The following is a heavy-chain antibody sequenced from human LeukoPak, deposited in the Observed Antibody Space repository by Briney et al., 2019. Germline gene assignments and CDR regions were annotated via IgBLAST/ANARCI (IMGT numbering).Heavy chain of an antibody. CDR1: GYTFTSYG. D-gene: IGHD3-22*01. CDR2: INAYNGNT. J-gene: IGHJ4*02. Sequence: ASVKVSCKASGYTFTSYGISWVRQAPGQGLEWMGWINAYNGNTNYAQKLQGRVTMPTDTSTSTAYMELRSLRSDDTAVYYCARGRLAYYYDSSGYYGFDYWGQGTLVTVSS. CDR3: ARGRLAYYYDSSGYYGFDY. V-gene: IGHV1-18*01.